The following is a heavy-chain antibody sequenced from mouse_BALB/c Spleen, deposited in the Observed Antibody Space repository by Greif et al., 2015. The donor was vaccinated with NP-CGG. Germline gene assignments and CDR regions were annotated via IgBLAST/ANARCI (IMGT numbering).Heavy chain of an antibody. V-gene: IGHV1-14*01. CDR1: GYTFTSYV. J-gene: IGHJ4*01. CDR3: ARWYYYGSSYYAMDY. CDR2: INPYNDGT. D-gene: IGHD1-1*01. Sequence: VQLKDSGPELVKPGASVKMSCKASGYTFTSYVMHWVKQKPGQGLEWIGYINPYNDGTKYNEKFKGKATLTSDKSSSTAYMELSSLTSEDSAVYYCARWYYYGSSYYAMDYWGQGTSVTVSS.